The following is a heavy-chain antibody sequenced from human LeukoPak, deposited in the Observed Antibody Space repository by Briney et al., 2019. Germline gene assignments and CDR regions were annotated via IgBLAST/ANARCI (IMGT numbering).Heavy chain of an antibody. J-gene: IGHJ3*02. CDR3: AGTYGGNIPNDAFDI. CDR1: GGSISSYY. V-gene: IGHV4-4*07. Sequence: SETLSLTCTVSGGSISSYYWSWIRQPAGKGLEWIGRIYTSGSTNYNPSLKSRVTMSVDTSKNQFSLKLSSVTAADTAVYYCAGTYGGNIPNDAFDIWGQGTMVTVSS. CDR2: IYTSGST. D-gene: IGHD3-10*01.